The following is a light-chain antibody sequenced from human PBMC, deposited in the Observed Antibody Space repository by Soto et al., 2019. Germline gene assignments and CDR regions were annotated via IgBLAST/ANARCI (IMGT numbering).Light chain of an antibody. V-gene: IGKV3-15*01. CDR1: QSVRGY. J-gene: IGKJ1*01. CDR2: GAS. Sequence: EVVMTQSAATLSVSPGDGATLSCRASQSVRGYLAWYQQKPGQAPRLLISGASTRATGVPARFSGSGSGTEFTLRISSLQSEDFAVYYCQQYVDWPWTFGQGTKVEVK. CDR3: QQYVDWPWT.